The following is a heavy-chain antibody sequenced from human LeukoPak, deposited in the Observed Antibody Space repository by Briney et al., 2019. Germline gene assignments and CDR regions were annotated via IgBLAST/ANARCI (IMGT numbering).Heavy chain of an antibody. CDR2: IKQDGSEK. V-gene: IGHV3-7*01. D-gene: IGHD3-3*01. CDR3: ARDLRSDYDFWSGYYYYFDY. J-gene: IGHJ4*02. CDR1: GFTFSSYW. Sequence: GGSLRLSCAASGFTFSSYWMSWVRQAPGKGLEWVANIKQDGSEKYYVDSVKGRFTISRDNAKNSLYLQMNSLRAEDTAVYYCARDLRSDYDFWSGYYYYFDYWGQGTLVTVSS.